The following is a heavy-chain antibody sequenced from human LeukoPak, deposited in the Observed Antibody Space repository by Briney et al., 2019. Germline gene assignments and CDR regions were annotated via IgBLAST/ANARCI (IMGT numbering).Heavy chain of an antibody. J-gene: IGHJ4*02. CDR2: IYISGST. Sequence: PSETLSLTCTVSGASINSHYWSWIRRPAGKGLEWIGRIYISGSTNYNSSLQSRVTMSVDTSKNQFSLKLSSVTAADTAVYYCARALNPLPGTYYFDYWGQGTLVTVSS. V-gene: IGHV4-4*07. D-gene: IGHD2-15*01. CDR3: ARALNPLPGTYYFDY. CDR1: GASINSHY.